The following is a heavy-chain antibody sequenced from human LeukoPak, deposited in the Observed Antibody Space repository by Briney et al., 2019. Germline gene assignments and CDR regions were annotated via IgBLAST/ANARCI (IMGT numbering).Heavy chain of an antibody. CDR2: ITTRSAT. CDR3: ARVRGVGLKYYYRDV. CDR1: GFTFSSYS. Sequence: GGSLRLSCAASGFTFSSYSMNWVRQAPGKGLEWVSYITTRSATYYTDSVKGRFTISRDNAKDSVYLQMNSLRADDTAVYYCARVRGVGLKYYYRDVWGKGTTVTVSS. V-gene: IGHV3-48*01. D-gene: IGHD5-24*01. J-gene: IGHJ6*03.